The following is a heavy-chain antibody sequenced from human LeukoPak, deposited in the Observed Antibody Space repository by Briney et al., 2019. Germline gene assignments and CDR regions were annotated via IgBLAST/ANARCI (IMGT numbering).Heavy chain of an antibody. D-gene: IGHD7-27*01. CDR3: AETGPLGYYYGMDV. Sequence: GGSLRLSCAASGFTVSSNYMSWVRQAPGKGLEWVSVIYSGGSTYYADSVKGRFTISRDNSKNTLYLQMNSLRAEDTAVYYCAETGPLGYYYGMDVWGQGTTVTVSS. V-gene: IGHV3-53*05. CDR1: GFTVSSNY. J-gene: IGHJ6*02. CDR2: IYSGGST.